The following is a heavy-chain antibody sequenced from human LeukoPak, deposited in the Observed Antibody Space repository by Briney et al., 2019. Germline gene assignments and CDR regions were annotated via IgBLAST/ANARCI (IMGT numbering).Heavy chain of an antibody. Sequence: ASVKVSCKASGYTFTSYVISWVRRAPGQGLEWMGWISAYNGNTNYAQKLQGRVTMTTDTSTSTAYMELRSLRSDDTAVYYCAREGIVVVPAAMRAFDIWGQGTMVTVSS. D-gene: IGHD2-2*01. CDR3: AREGIVVVPAAMRAFDI. V-gene: IGHV1-18*01. CDR1: GYTFTSYV. J-gene: IGHJ3*02. CDR2: ISAYNGNT.